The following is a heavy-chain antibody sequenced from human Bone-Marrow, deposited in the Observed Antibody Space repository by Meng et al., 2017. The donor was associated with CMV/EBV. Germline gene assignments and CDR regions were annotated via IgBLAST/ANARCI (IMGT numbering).Heavy chain of an antibody. Sequence: GESLKISCAASGLTFSSYGMSWVRQAPGKGLEWVSAISASAGGTYYADSVKGRFTISRDNAKNTLYLQMNSLRAEDTAVYYCAKYSAVGEHLYYFDYWGRGTLVTASS. J-gene: IGHJ4*02. CDR3: AKYSAVGEHLYYFDY. CDR1: GLTFSSYG. CDR2: ISASAGGT. D-gene: IGHD2-21*01. V-gene: IGHV3-23*01.